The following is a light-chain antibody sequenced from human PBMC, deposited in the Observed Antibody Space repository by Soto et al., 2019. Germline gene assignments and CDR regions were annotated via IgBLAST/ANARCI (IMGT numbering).Light chain of an antibody. CDR2: AAS. Sequence: ILLNHSLSSLSASVWDGVAMIPRASQGIDSSFAWYQQKPGKAPKLLIYAASSLQSGVPSRFSGRGSGTDFTLTISSLQPEDFASYYCQQSYSSPTFGQGTKVDIK. J-gene: IGKJ2*01. CDR3: QQSYSSPT. CDR1: QGIDSS. V-gene: IGKV1-39*01.